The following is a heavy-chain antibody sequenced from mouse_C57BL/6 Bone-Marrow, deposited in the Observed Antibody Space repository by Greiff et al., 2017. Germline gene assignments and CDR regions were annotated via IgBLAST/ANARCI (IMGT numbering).Heavy chain of an antibody. V-gene: IGHV14-4*01. CDR1: GFNIKDDY. D-gene: IGHD2-1*01. Sequence: VQLQQPGAELVRPGASVKLSCTASGFNIKDDYIHWVKQRPDQGLEWIGWIDPEIGDTEYDTKFQGKATKTSDTSSNTAYLQLSSLTSEGTAVYYCSALYGNYFDFWDRGTPLTVAS. CDR2: IDPEIGDT. J-gene: IGHJ2*01. CDR3: SALYGNYFDF.